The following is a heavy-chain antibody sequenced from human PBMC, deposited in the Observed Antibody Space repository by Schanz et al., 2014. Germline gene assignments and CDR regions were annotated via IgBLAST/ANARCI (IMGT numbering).Heavy chain of an antibody. Sequence: QVQLQESGPGLVKPSETLSLTCTVSGYSISSGYYWGWIRQPPGKGLEWIGSVYHSGSTYYNPSLKRRVPLLVDTSRTQFSLKLSSVTAADTAVYYCARSTGDPFDYGGQGTLVTVSS. V-gene: IGHV4-38-2*02. CDR1: GYSISSGYY. J-gene: IGHJ4*02. CDR3: ARSTGDPFDY. CDR2: VYHSGST. D-gene: IGHD7-27*01.